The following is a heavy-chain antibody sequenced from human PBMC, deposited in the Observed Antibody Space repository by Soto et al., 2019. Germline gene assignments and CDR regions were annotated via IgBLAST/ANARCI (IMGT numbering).Heavy chain of an antibody. CDR3: TRERSSGWYVDY. V-gene: IGHV1-8*01. Sequence: QVQLVQSGAEVKKPGASVKVSCKASGYTFTSYDINWVRQATGQGLEWMGWINPNSGNTGDAQKFQGRVTMTRNTSISAAYMELSSLRSEDTAVYYCTRERSSGWYVDYWGQGTLVTVSS. CDR1: GYTFTSYD. D-gene: IGHD6-19*01. J-gene: IGHJ4*02. CDR2: INPNSGNT.